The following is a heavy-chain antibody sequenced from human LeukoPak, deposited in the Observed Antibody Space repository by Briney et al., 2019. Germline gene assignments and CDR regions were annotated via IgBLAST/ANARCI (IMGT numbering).Heavy chain of an antibody. J-gene: IGHJ6*02. CDR3: VRIRDSGAYYFYYGMDV. Sequence: GGSLRLSCVVSGFIFSNYSMNWVRQAPGEGLEWLSYISRTSSTILYADSVKGRLTISRDQAKNSVYLQMNSLRDEDTAVYYCVRIRDSGAYYFYYGMDVWGQGTTVTVSS. CDR2: ISRTSSTI. D-gene: IGHD1-26*01. CDR1: GFIFSNYS. V-gene: IGHV3-48*02.